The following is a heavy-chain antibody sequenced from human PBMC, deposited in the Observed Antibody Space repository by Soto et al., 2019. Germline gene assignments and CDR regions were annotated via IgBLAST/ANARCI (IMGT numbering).Heavy chain of an antibody. CDR2: ISGSGVST. D-gene: IGHD3-22*01. CDR3: AKDDENYYDSSGYYSAEYFQH. V-gene: IGHV3-23*01. Sequence: PGGSLRLSCAASGFTFSSYAMSWVRQAQGKGLEWVSAISGSGVSTYYADSVKGRFTISRDNSKNTLYLQMNSLRAEDTAVYYCAKDDENYYDSSGYYSAEYFQHWGQGTLVTVSS. J-gene: IGHJ1*01. CDR1: GFTFSSYA.